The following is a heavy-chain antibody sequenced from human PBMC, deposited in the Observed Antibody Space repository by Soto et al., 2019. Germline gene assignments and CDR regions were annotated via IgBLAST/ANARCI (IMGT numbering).Heavy chain of an antibody. D-gene: IGHD3-22*01. CDR1: GGSISSGDYY. V-gene: IGHV4-30-4*01. CDR3: ARGVGYYDSRDAFDI. CDR2: IYYSGST. J-gene: IGHJ3*02. Sequence: QVQLRESGPGLVKPSQTLSLTCTVSGGSISSGDYYWSWIRQPPGKGLEWIGYIYYSGSTYYNQSLKSRDTITVDTSKNQVSQKLSYVTAADKAVYYCARGVGYYDSRDAFDIWGQGTMVTVSS.